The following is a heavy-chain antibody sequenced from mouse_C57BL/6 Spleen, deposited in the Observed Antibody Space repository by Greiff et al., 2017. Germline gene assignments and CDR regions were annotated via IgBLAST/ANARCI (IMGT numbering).Heavy chain of an antibody. CDR3: AIDGPNWEGFAY. J-gene: IGHJ3*01. V-gene: IGHV1-74*01. CDR2: IHPSDSDT. D-gene: IGHD4-1*01. Sequence: QVQLQQPGAELVKPGASVQVSCKASGYTFTSYWMHWVKQRPGQGLEWIGGIHPSDSDTNYNQKFKGKATLTVDKSSSTAYMQLSSLTSEDSAVYYWAIDGPNWEGFAYWGQGTLVTVSA. CDR1: GYTFTSYW.